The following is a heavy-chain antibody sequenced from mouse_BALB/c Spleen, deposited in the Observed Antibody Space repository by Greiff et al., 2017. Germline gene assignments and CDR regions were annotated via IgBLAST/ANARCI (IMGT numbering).Heavy chain of an antibody. D-gene: IGHD1-1*01. V-gene: IGHV1-14*01. J-gene: IGHJ2*01. CDR3: AGGHAYYGSTLLDY. Sequence: VQLQQSGPELVKPGASVKMSCKASGYTFTSYVMHWVKQKPGQGLEWIGYINPYNDGTKYNEKFKGMATLTSDKSSSTAYMELSSLTSEDSAVYYCAGGHAYYGSTLLDYWGQGTTLTVSS. CDR1: GYTFTSYV. CDR2: INPYNDGT.